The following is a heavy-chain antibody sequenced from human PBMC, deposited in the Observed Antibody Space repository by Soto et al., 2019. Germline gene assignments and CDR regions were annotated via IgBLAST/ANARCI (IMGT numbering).Heavy chain of an antibody. CDR2: IYHSGTT. Sequence: PSETLSLTCTVSGGSIGNDDYSWSWVRQPPGKGLEWIEYIYHSGTTYYNPSLTSRVTISVDGSNNQFSLKLTSMTAADTAVYYCATVIPATRYFAYWGQGILVTVSS. CDR1: GGSIGNDDYS. D-gene: IGHD2-15*01. J-gene: IGHJ4*02. CDR3: ATVIPATRYFAY. V-gene: IGHV4-30-2*01.